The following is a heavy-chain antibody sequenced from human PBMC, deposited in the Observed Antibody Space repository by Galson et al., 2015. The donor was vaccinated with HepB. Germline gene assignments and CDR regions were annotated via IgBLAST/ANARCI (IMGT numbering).Heavy chain of an antibody. V-gene: IGHV3-7*03. D-gene: IGHD3-16*02. CDR2: IKQDGSEK. CDR3: ARTGGGYTTDYHYYGLDV. CDR1: GFSFSRYW. J-gene: IGHJ6*02. Sequence: SLRLSCAASGFSFSRYWMNWVRQAPGQGLEWVANIKQDGSEKYYVDSVKGRFTISRDNAKNSLYLQMNSLRAEDTAVYYCARTGGGYTTDYHYYGLDVWGQGTTVTVSS.